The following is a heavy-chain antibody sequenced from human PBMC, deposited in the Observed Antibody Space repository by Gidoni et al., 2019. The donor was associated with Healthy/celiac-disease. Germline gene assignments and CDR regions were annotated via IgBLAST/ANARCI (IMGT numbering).Heavy chain of an antibody. CDR3: ARGYYDSSGYIGGYHIDY. J-gene: IGHJ4*02. D-gene: IGHD3-22*01. Sequence: EVQLVESGGGVVRPGGSLRLSCAASGFTFDDYGMSWVRQAPGKGLEWVFGINWNGGSTGYADSVKGRFTISRDNAKNSLYLQMNSLRAEDTALYYCARGYYDSSGYIGGYHIDYWGQGTLVTVSS. CDR2: INWNGGST. V-gene: IGHV3-20*04. CDR1: GFTFDDYG.